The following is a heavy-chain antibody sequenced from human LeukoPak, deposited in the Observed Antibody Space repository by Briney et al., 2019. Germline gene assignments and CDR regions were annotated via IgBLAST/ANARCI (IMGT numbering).Heavy chain of an antibody. V-gene: IGHV1-2*02. CDR1: GYTFTGYY. D-gene: IGHD3-9*01. Sequence: GASVKASCKASGYTFTGYYMHWVRQAPGQGLEWMGWINPNSGGTNYAQKFQGRVTMTRDTSISTAYMELSRLTSDDAAVYYCARASYDILTGRGNFDYWGQGTLVTVSS. CDR3: ARASYDILTGRGNFDY. J-gene: IGHJ4*02. CDR2: INPNSGGT.